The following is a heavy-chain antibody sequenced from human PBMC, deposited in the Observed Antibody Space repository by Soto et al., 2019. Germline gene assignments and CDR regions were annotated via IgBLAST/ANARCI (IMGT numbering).Heavy chain of an antibody. J-gene: IGHJ4*02. V-gene: IGHV3-23*01. CDR1: GFAFSSYA. Sequence: EVQLLESGGGLVQPGGSPRLSCAASGFAFSSYAMSWVRQAPGKGLEWVSSISGSTSGTYYADAVKGRFPISRDNSSNTLYLQMNSLSAEDTAVYYCAKDRGCIDPFVYWGQGALVTVSS. CDR2: ISGSTSGT. D-gene: IGHD3-16*02. CDR3: AKDRGCIDPFVY.